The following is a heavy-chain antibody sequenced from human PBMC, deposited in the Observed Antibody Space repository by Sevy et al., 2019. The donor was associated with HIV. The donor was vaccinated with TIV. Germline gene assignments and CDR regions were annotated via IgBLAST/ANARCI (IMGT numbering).Heavy chain of an antibody. D-gene: IGHD3-22*01. J-gene: IGHJ5*02. CDR3: ANQFYDSSGYFGWFDP. V-gene: IGHV3-23*01. CDR2: ISGSGGST. CDR1: GFTFSSYA. Sequence: GGSLRLSCAASGFTFSSYATSWVRQAPGKGLEWVSAISGSGGSTYYADSVKGRFTISRDNSKNTLYLQMNSLRAEDTAVYYCANQFYDSSGYFGWFDPWGQGTLVTVSS.